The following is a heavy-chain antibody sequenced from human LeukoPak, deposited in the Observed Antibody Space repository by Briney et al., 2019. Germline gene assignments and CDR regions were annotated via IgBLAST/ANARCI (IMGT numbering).Heavy chain of an antibody. Sequence: SVKVSCKASGGTFSSYAISWVRQAPGQGLEWMGRIIPIFGIANYAQKFQGRGTITADKSTSTAYMELSSLRSEDTAVYYCAREGPIMAPSPMDYWGQGTLVTVSS. V-gene: IGHV1-69*04. CDR1: GGTFSSYA. CDR3: AREGPIMAPSPMDY. CDR2: IIPIFGIA. D-gene: IGHD5-12*01. J-gene: IGHJ4*02.